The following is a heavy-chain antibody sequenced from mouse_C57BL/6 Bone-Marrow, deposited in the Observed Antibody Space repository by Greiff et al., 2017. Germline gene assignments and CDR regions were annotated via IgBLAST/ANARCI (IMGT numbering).Heavy chain of an antibody. CDR3: THDCYYGDY. CDR1: GFNIKDDY. D-gene: IGHD2-3*01. CDR2: IDPENGDT. J-gene: IGHJ2*01. Sequence: EVQLQQSGAELVRPGASVKLSCTASGFNIKDDYMHWVKQRPEQGLEWIGWIDPENGDTEYASKFQGKATITADTSSNTAYLQLSSLTSEVTAVYYSTHDCYYGDYCGQGTTLTVSS. V-gene: IGHV14-4*01.